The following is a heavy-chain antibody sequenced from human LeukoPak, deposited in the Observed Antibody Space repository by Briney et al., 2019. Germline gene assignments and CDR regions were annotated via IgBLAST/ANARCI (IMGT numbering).Heavy chain of an antibody. D-gene: IGHD2-15*01. V-gene: IGHV3-73*01. CDR1: GFTFSGSA. CDR3: TRPLKWGGSPDAFDI. CDR2: IRSKANSYAT. Sequence: GGSLRLSCAASGFTFSGSAMHWVRQASGKGLEWVGRIRSKANSYATAYAASVKGRFTISRDDSKNTAYLQMNSLKTEDTAVYYCTRPLKWGGSPDAFDIWGQGTMVTVSS. J-gene: IGHJ3*02.